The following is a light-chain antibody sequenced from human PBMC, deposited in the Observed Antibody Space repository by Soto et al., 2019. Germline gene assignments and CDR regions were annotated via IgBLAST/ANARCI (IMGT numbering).Light chain of an antibody. CDR1: SSNIGAGHD. Sequence: QSVLTRPPSVSGAPGQRVTISCTGSSSNIGAGHDVHWYQQLPGTAPKLLIYGNGNRPSGVPERFSGSKSGTSASLAITGLQAEDEADYYCQSYDSSLSGSEVFGTGTKVTVL. J-gene: IGLJ1*01. CDR3: QSYDSSLSGSEV. CDR2: GNG. V-gene: IGLV1-40*01.